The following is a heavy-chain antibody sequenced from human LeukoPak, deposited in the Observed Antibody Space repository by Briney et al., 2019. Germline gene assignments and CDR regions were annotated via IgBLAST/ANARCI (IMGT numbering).Heavy chain of an antibody. CDR1: GYTFTSYY. Sequence: ASVKVSCKASGYTFTSYYMHWVRQAPGQGLEWMGIINPSGGSTSYAQKFQGRVTMTRDTSTSTAYMELSSLRSEDAAVYYCARVLRYFDWLSYWGQGTLVTVSS. J-gene: IGHJ4*02. CDR2: INPSGGST. D-gene: IGHD3-9*01. CDR3: ARVLRYFDWLSY. V-gene: IGHV1-46*01.